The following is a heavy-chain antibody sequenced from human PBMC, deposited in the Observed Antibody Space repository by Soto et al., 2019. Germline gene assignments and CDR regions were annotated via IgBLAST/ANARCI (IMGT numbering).Heavy chain of an antibody. CDR1: GGSISSGDYY. CDR3: ARAQCSGSLVS. CDR2: IYYSVRN. Sequence: QVQLQESGPGLVKPSQTLSLTCTVSGGSISSGDYYWRWIRQPPGKGMESLGYIYYSVRNYNHPSLKSRVTLAVDTSKNPCSLKLSSVTSADTAVYYCARAQCSGSLVSWDQGTLGSVSS. V-gene: IGHV4-30-4*01. J-gene: IGHJ4*02. D-gene: IGHD3-10*02.